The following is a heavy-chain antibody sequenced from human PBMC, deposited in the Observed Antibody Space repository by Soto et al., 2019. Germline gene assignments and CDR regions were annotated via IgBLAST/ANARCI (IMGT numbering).Heavy chain of an antibody. CDR2: INTDGTTT. CDR3: SRDTFGPNDS. V-gene: IGHV3-74*01. D-gene: IGHD3-10*01. Sequence: EVQLVESGGGLVQPGASLRLSCAASGYTFSNYWMHWVRQAPGKGLVWISRINTDGTTTGYADSVKGRFTISRDNAKNTLYLHMKSLRAEDTAVYYCSRDTFGPNDSWGQGSLVTVSS. J-gene: IGHJ4*02. CDR1: GYTFSNYW.